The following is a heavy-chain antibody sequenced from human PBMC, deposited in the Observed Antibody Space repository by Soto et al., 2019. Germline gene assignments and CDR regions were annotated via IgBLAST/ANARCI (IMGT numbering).Heavy chain of an antibody. Sequence: EVQLVESGGGLVQPGGSLRLYCVGSGFMFDSFAMNWVRQAPGKGLEWVSYINGGSDSIYYAESVKGRFTISRDNARNSLYLQMNSMRDEDTAVYYCAKSGDSAGWGIDFWGQGTLVTVSS. CDR1: GFMFDSFA. D-gene: IGHD6-19*01. CDR3: AKSGDSAGWGIDF. V-gene: IGHV3-48*02. CDR2: INGGSDSI. J-gene: IGHJ4*02.